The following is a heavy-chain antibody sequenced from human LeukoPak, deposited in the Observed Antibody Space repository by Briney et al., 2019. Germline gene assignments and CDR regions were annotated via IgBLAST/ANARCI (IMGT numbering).Heavy chain of an antibody. CDR3: ARSLGYCSSTSCFRRSEDAFDI. D-gene: IGHD2-2*01. V-gene: IGHV1-69*06. Sequence: ASVKVSCKASGGTFSSYAISWVRQAPGQGLEWMGGIIPIFSTANYAQKFQGRVTITADKSTSTAYMELSSLRSEDTAVYYCARSLGYCSSTSCFRRSEDAFDIWGQGTMVTVSS. CDR1: GGTFSSYA. J-gene: IGHJ3*02. CDR2: IIPIFSTA.